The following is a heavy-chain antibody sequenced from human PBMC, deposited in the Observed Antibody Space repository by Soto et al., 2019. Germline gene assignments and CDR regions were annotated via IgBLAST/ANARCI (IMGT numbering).Heavy chain of an antibody. CDR1: GGSITNYY. CDR2: IQYNGYS. D-gene: IGHD3-10*01. V-gene: IGHV4-59*08. J-gene: IGHJ6*02. CDR3: SRHGFGSLHGLVDV. Sequence: QVQLQESGPGLVKPSETLSLTCTVSGGSITNYYCSWFRQPPGKGLEWIGYIQYNGYSAYNLSLKRRVTRSMDTCKTQVSLMLESVTATDTAVYSWSRHGFGSLHGLVDVWGQGTTVIVSS.